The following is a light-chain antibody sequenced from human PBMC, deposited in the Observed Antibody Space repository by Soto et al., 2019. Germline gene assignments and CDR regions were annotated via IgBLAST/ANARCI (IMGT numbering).Light chain of an antibody. Sequence: EIVLTQSPATLSLSPGESATLSCRASQSVSSYLAWYQQKPGQAPRLLIYDASNRATGIPARFSGSGSGTDFTLTISSLEPEDFALYYCQQRSNWQGTFGGGTKVEIK. CDR1: QSVSSY. CDR3: QQRSNWQGT. V-gene: IGKV3-11*01. J-gene: IGKJ4*01. CDR2: DAS.